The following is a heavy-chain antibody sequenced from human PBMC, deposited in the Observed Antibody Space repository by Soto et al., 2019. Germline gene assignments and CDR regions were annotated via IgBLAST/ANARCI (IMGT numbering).Heavy chain of an antibody. CDR2: ISGSGGST. D-gene: IGHD3-9*01. J-gene: IGHJ4*02. CDR1: GFTFSSYA. V-gene: IGHV3-23*01. CDR3: AKDDTYYDILTGYYTGRGFDY. Sequence: GGSLRLCCAASGFTFSSYAMSWVRQAPGKGLEWVSAISGSGGSTYYADSVKGRFTISRDNSKNTLYLQMNSLRAEDTAVYYCAKDDTYYDILTGYYTGRGFDYWGQGTLVTVSS.